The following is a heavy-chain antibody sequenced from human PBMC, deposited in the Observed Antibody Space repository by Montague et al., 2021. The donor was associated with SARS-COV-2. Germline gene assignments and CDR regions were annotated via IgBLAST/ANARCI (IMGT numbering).Heavy chain of an antibody. D-gene: IGHD1-20*01. V-gene: IGHV4-4*07. CDR1: GGSISGYY. CDR3: VRDQVRSNWNYPDY. J-gene: IGHJ4*02. CDR2: IYNSGST. Sequence: SDTLSLTCTVSGGSISGYYWGWFRQSAGKGLEWIGRIYNSGSTSYNPSLKSRVTMSVDTSKNQFSLKLSSVTAADTAVYYCVRDQVRSNWNYPDYWGQGTLVTVSS.